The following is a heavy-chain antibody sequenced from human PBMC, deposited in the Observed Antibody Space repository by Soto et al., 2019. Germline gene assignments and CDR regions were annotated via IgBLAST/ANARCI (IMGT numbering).Heavy chain of an antibody. CDR1: GGSVTLTSYY. CDR2: VYYSGST. J-gene: IGHJ6*02. D-gene: IGHD3-22*01. V-gene: IGHV4-39*01. CDR3: ASDYSGYSADPEYYGVEV. Sequence: SETLSLTCSVSGGSVTLTSYYWGWIRQPPGKGLEWIGNVYYSGSTNYNPSLKSRVTISVDTSKNQFSLSLKSVTAADTAVYYCASDYSGYSADPEYYGVEVWGQGITVTVSS.